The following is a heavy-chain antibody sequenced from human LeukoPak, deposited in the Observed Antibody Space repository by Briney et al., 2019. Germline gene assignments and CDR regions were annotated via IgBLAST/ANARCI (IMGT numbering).Heavy chain of an antibody. V-gene: IGHV4-59*01. Sequence: SETLSLTCTVSGGSISSYYWSWIRRPPGKGLEWIGYIYYSGSTNYNPSLKSRVTISVDTSKNQFSLKLSSVTAADTAVYYCARGRFLEWFDFDYWGQGTLVTVSS. J-gene: IGHJ4*02. CDR1: GGSISSYY. CDR3: ARGRFLEWFDFDY. D-gene: IGHD3-3*01. CDR2: IYYSGST.